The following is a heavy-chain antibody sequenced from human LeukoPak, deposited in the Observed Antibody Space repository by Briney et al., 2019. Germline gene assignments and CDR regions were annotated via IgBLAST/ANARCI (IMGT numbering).Heavy chain of an antibody. Sequence: ASVKVSCKASGYTFTGYYMHWVRQAPGQGLEWMGWINPNSGGTNYAQKFQGRVTMTRDTSISTAYMELSRLRSDDKAVYYCARDQIEGRLYYDFWSGYLYYYYYMDVWGKGTTVTVSS. CDR1: GYTFTGYY. CDR2: INPNSGGT. J-gene: IGHJ6*03. V-gene: IGHV1-2*02. D-gene: IGHD3-3*01. CDR3: ARDQIEGRLYYDFWSGYLYYYYYMDV.